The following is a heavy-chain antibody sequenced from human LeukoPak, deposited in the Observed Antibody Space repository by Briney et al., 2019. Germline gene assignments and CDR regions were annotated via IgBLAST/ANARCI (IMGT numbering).Heavy chain of an antibody. V-gene: IGHV1-69*04. J-gene: IGHJ4*02. D-gene: IGHD6-13*01. CDR1: GGIFIIYA. CDR3: ARVGAHSGSWLY. CDR2: IIPILDIA. Sequence: SVTVSFKTAGGIFIIYAISWVRQAPGQGLEWMGRIIPILDIANYAQKFQGRVTISADKSTSTAYMELSSLRSEDTAVYYCARVGAHSGSWLYWGQGTLVTVSS.